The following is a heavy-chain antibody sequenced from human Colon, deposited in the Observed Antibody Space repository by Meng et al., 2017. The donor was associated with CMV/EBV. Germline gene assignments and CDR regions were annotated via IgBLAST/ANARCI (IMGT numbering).Heavy chain of an antibody. CDR2: IKRRGDGGTS. Sequence: GESLKISCAATGLSVTDAWMSWVRQAPGKGLEWVGRIKRRGDGGTSDYAAPVKDRFSISRDDSRNVVHLQMNSLKTEDTAVYYCTRENDFWTGNLDSYYAMDVWGQGTTVTVSS. J-gene: IGHJ6*02. CDR1: GLSVTDAW. D-gene: IGHD3/OR15-3a*01. V-gene: IGHV3-15*01. CDR3: TRENDFWTGNLDSYYAMDV.